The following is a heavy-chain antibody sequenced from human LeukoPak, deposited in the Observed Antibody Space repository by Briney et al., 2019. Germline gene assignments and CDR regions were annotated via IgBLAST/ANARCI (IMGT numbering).Heavy chain of an antibody. V-gene: IGHV3-23*01. D-gene: IGHD1-26*01. CDR3: AKDYRGSFTD. CDR1: GFSVSNYA. J-gene: IGHJ4*02. CDR2: ISTDGGST. Sequence: QPGGSLRLSCAASGFSVSNYAMSWVRQAPGMGLQLVSAISTDGGSTYSADSVKGRFTISRDNSKNTLFLQMNNLRAEDTAVYFCAKDYRGSFTDWGQGTLVTVSS.